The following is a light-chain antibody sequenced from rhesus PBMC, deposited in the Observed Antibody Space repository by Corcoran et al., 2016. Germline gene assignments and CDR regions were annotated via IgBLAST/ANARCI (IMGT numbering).Light chain of an antibody. CDR2: DAF. Sequence: DIQMTQSPSSLSASVGDTVTITCRASQGITSYLNWFQQKPGKSPKRLIYDAFNLESGVPSRVRGSGSGTDFTLTSSSPQPEDFATYYCLQHNNYPPTFGQGTKVEIK. V-gene: IGKV1-28*02. CDR3: LQHNNYPPT. J-gene: IGKJ1*01. CDR1: QGITSY.